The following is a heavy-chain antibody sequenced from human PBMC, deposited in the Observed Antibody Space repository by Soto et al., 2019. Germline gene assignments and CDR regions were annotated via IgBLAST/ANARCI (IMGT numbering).Heavy chain of an antibody. J-gene: IGHJ4*02. CDR1: GFSLSTSGVG. CDR3: AHSASHFDY. D-gene: IGHD6-6*01. V-gene: IGHV2-5*02. CDR2: IYCDDDK. Sequence: QITLKESGPTLVKPTQTLTLTCTFSGFSLSTSGVGVGWIRQPPGKALECLALIYCDDDKRYNPSLKSRLTITKDTSKNPVVLKMTNMDPVDTATYYFAHSASHFDYWGQGTMVTVSS.